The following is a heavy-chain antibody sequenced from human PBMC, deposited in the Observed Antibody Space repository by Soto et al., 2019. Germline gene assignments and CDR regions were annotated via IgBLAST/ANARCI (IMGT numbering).Heavy chain of an antibody. CDR1: GGSISSGGYS. J-gene: IGHJ4*02. CDR3: ARRRTYSGYSSAFDF. Sequence: SETLSLTCAVSGGSISSGGYSWSWIRQPPGKGLEWIGYIYHSGSTYYNPSLKSRTTISVDTSKNQFSLKMTSVIAADTAVYYCARRRTYSGYSSAFDFWGRGILVTVSS. D-gene: IGHD5-12*01. V-gene: IGHV4-30-2*01. CDR2: IYHSGST.